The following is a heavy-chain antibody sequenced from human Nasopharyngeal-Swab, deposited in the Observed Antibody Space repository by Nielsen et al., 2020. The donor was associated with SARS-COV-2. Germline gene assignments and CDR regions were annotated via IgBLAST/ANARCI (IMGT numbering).Heavy chain of an antibody. CDR2: IYYSGST. CDR3: ARLSNWYFDL. Sequence: SETLSLTCTVSGGSISSSSYYWGWIRQPPGKRLEWIGSIYYSGSTYYNPSLKSRVTISVDTSKNQFSLKLSSVTAADTAVYYCARLSNWYFDLWGRGTLVTVSS. V-gene: IGHV4-39*01. J-gene: IGHJ2*01. CDR1: GGSISSSSYY.